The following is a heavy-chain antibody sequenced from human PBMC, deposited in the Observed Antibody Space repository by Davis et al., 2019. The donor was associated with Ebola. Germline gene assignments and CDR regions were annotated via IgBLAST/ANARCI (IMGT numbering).Heavy chain of an antibody. CDR3: ARDNCISTSCYLSYYYGMDV. D-gene: IGHD2-2*01. J-gene: IGHJ6*02. V-gene: IGHV3-23*01. CDR2: ISNSGGST. Sequence: GGSLRLSCAASGFTFSSYWMSWVRQAPGKGLEWVSGISNSGGSTYSADSVKGRFTISRDNAKNSLYLQMNSLRDEDTAVYYCARDNCISTSCYLSYYYGMDVWGQGTTVTVSS. CDR1: GFTFSSYW.